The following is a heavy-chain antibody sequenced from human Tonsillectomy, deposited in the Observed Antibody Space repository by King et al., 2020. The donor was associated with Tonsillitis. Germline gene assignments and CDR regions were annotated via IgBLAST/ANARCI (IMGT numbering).Heavy chain of an antibody. J-gene: IGHJ3*02. D-gene: IGHD3-22*01. V-gene: IGHV3-23*04. CDR3: AKSYYDSSGYYLGDDAFDI. Sequence: VQLVESGGDLVQPGGSLRLSCAASGFTFSNFPMSWVRQAPGKGLEWGSVISGSGSSTYYADSVKGRFTISRDNSKNTLYLQMGSLRAEDTAVYYCAKSYYDSSGYYLGDDAFDIWGQGTMVTVSS. CDR1: GFTFSNFP. CDR2: ISGSGSST.